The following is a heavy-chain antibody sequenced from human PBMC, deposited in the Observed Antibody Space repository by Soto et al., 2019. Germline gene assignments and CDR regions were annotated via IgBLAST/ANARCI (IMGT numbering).Heavy chain of an antibody. V-gene: IGHV4-39*01. Sequence: QLQLQESGPGLVKPSETLSLTCTVSGGSISSSSYYWGWIRQPPGKGLEWIGSIYYSGSTYYNPSLKSRVTISVDTSKNQFSLKLSSVTAADTAVYYCARAGYYDFWSGSPDNYYYYYMDVWGKGTTVTVSS. J-gene: IGHJ6*03. D-gene: IGHD3-3*01. CDR3: ARAGYYDFWSGSPDNYYYYYMDV. CDR1: GGSISSSSYY. CDR2: IYYSGST.